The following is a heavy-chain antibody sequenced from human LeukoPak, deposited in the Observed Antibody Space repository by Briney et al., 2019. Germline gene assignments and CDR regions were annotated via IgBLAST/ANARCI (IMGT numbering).Heavy chain of an antibody. CDR1: GFTFSSYG. D-gene: IGHD1-26*01. CDR3: AKDKVGATGGWFDP. J-gene: IGHJ5*02. CDR2: ISGSGGST. V-gene: IGHV3-23*01. Sequence: SGGSLRLSCAASGFTFSSYGMSWVRQAPGKGLEWVSAISGSGGSTYYADSVKGRFTISRDNSKNTLYLQMNSLRAEDTAVYYCAKDKVGATGGWFDPWGQGTLVTVSS.